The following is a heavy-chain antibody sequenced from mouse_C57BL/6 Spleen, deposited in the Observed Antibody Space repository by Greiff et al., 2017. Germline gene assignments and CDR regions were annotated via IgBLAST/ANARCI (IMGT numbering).Heavy chain of an antibody. V-gene: IGHV1-52*01. J-gene: IGHJ3*01. D-gene: IGHD2-3*01. CDR2: IDPSDSET. CDR3: AREDDGRSWFAY. CDR1: GYTFTSYW. Sequence: VQLQQPGAELVRPGSSGYTFTSYWMHWVKQRPIQGLEWIGNIDPSDSETHYNQKFKDKATLTVDKSSSTAYMQLSSLTSEDSAVYYCAREDDGRSWFAYWGQGTLVTVSA.